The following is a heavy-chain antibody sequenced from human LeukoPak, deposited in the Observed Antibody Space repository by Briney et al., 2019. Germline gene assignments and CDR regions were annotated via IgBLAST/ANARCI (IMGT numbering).Heavy chain of an antibody. Sequence: GGSLRLSCAASGFTVSSNYMSWVRQAPGKGLEWVSVIYSGGNTYYADSVKGRFTISRDNSKNTLYLQMTSLRAEDTAVYYCARADYHDSSGYNDYWGQGTLVTVSS. CDR3: ARADYHDSSGYNDY. D-gene: IGHD3-22*01. J-gene: IGHJ4*02. CDR2: IYSGGNT. CDR1: GFTVSSNY. V-gene: IGHV3-53*01.